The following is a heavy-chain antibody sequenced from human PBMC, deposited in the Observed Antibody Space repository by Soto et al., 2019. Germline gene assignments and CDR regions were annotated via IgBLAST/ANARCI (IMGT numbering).Heavy chain of an antibody. CDR1: GGSVSSGSYY. CDR2: IYYSGST. Sequence: QVQLQESGPGLVKPSETLSLTCTVSGGSVSSGSYYWSWIRHPPGKGLEWIGYIYYSGSTNYNPSLKSRVTISVDTSKNQFSLKLSSVTAADTAVYYCAREWTDRGYYGMDVWGQGTTVTVSS. J-gene: IGHJ6*02. CDR3: AREWTDRGYYGMDV. V-gene: IGHV4-61*01. D-gene: IGHD3-22*01.